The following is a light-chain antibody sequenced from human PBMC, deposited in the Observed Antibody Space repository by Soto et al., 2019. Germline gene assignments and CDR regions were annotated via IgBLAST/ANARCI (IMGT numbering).Light chain of an antibody. J-gene: IGLJ1*01. CDR1: SSDVGSYNL. V-gene: IGLV2-23*02. CDR3: CSYAGSSTLYV. Sequence: QSALTQPASVSGSPGQSITISCTGTSSDVGSYNLVSWYQQHPGKAPKLMIYEVSKRPSGVSNRFSGSKSGNTASLTISGLQAEDKADYYCCSYAGSSTLYVFGTGTKLTVL. CDR2: EVS.